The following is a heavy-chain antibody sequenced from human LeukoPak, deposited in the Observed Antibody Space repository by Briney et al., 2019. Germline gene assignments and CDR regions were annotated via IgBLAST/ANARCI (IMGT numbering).Heavy chain of an antibody. CDR2: ISSSGSTI. D-gene: IGHD5-24*01. J-gene: IGHJ4*02. Sequence: GGSPRLSCAASGFTFSSYEMNWVRQAPGKGLEWVSYISSSGSTIYYADSVKGRFTISRDNAKNSLYLQMNSLRAEDTAVYYCARIPLGERWLQGGDYWGQGTLVTVSS. CDR3: ARIPLGERWLQGGDY. CDR1: GFTFSSYE. V-gene: IGHV3-48*03.